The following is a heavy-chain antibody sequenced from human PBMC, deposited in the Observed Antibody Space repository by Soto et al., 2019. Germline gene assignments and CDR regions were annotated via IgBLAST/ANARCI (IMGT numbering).Heavy chain of an antibody. J-gene: IGHJ6*02. D-gene: IGHD2-2*01. CDR3: ASQLVSGGLYGMDV. V-gene: IGHV4-59*01. CDR2: IYYSGST. Sequence: QVQLQESGPGLVKPSETLSLTCTVSGASLSSYYWSWMRQHPGKGLEWIGYIYYSGSTNYNSSLKSRVTISLDTSKKQFSLNLSSVTAADTAVYYCASQLVSGGLYGMDVWGQGTTVTVSS. CDR1: GASLSSYY.